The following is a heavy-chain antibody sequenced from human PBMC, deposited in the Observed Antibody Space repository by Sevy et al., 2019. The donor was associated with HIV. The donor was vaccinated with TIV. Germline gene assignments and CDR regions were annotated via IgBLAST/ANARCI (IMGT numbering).Heavy chain of an antibody. CDR2: INPNSGGT. V-gene: IGHV1-2*02. J-gene: IGHJ4*02. D-gene: IGHD5-18*01. CDR1: GYTFTDYY. CDR3: ARTAGDTYGSHLDY. Sequence: ASVKVSCKASGYTFTDYYIHWVRQAPGQGLEWMAWINPNSGGTSYAQNFQGRVTVTRDTSISSIYMELRTLRSADMAVYYCARTAGDTYGSHLDYWGQGTLVTVSS.